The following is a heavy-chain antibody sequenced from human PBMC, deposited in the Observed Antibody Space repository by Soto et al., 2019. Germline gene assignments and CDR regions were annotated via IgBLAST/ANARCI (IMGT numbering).Heavy chain of an antibody. Sequence: LTCTVSGGSISSYYWSWIRQPPGKGLEWMGYIYYSGSTNYNPSLKSRVTISVDTSKNQFSLKLSSVTAADTAVYYCAGAVDNWFDPWGQGTLVTVSS. V-gene: IGHV4-59*01. CDR2: IYYSGST. D-gene: IGHD6-19*01. J-gene: IGHJ5*02. CDR3: AGAVDNWFDP. CDR1: GGSISSYY.